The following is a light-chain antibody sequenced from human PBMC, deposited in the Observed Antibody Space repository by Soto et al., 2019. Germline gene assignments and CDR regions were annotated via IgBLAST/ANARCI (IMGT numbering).Light chain of an antibody. J-gene: IGKJ4*01. CDR3: QHFYSWPLS. Sequence: IVMTQSPAVLSVSPGERATLSCRASQSVSSDLAWYQQKPGQAPRLLIYGASTRATGIPARFSGSGSGTEVTLTISSLQSEDFAVYYCQHFYSWPLSFGGGTKVEIK. CDR1: QSVSSD. V-gene: IGKV3-15*01. CDR2: GAS.